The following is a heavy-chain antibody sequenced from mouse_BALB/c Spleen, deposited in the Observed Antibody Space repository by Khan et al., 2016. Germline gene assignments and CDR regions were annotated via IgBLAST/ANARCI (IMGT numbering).Heavy chain of an antibody. V-gene: IGHV4-1*02. CDR3: ARLHYYGYMNY. Sequence: EVKLLESGGGLVQPGGSLKLSCAASGFDFSRYWMSWVRQAPGKGLEWIGEINPDSSTINYTPSLKDQFIISRDNANNTLYLQMSKVRSEDTALYYCARLHYYGYMNYWGPGTTLTGSS. CDR1: GFDFSRYW. D-gene: IGHD1-2*01. CDR2: INPDSSTI. J-gene: IGHJ2*01.